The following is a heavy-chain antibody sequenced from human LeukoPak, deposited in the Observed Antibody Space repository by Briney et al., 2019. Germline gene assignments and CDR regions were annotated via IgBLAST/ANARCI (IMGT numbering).Heavy chain of an antibody. V-gene: IGHV1-2*02. CDR2: INPKSGVT. D-gene: IGHD3-22*01. J-gene: IGHJ4*01. CDR3: AIALRYYDSSGYYAY. Sequence: GASVKVSCKASGYTFTGHYMHWVRQGPGQGPEWMGWINPKSGVTNYAQTFQGRVTMTRDTSISIVYMELSRLTLDDTAVYYCAIALRYYDSSGYYAYWGQGTLVTVSS. CDR1: GYTFTGHY.